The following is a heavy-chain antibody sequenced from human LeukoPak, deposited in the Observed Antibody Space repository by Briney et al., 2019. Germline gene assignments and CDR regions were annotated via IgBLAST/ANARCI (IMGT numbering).Heavy chain of an antibody. CDR2: IIPIFGTA. J-gene: IGHJ6*02. V-gene: IGHV1-69*01. Sequence: GSSVKVSCKASGGTFSSYAISWVRRAPGQGLEWMGGIIPIFGTANYAQKFQGRVTITADESTSTAYMELSSLRSEDTAVYYCARPTYTYYYDSRPLYYYGMDVWGQGTTVTVSS. CDR3: ARPTYTYYYDSRPLYYYGMDV. CDR1: GGTFSSYA. D-gene: IGHD3-22*01.